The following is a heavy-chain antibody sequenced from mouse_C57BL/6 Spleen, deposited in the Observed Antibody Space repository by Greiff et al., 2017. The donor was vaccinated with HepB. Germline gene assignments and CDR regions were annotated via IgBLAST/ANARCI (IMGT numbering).Heavy chain of an antibody. CDR2: IDPETGGT. J-gene: IGHJ2*01. CDR3: TRPDY. Sequence: VHLVESGAELVRPGASVTLSCKASGYTFTDHEMHWVKQTPVHGLEWIGAIDPETGGTAYNQKFKGKAILTADKSSSTAYMELRSLTSEDSAVYYCTRPDYWGQGTTLTVSS. CDR1: GYTFTDHE. V-gene: IGHV1-15*01.